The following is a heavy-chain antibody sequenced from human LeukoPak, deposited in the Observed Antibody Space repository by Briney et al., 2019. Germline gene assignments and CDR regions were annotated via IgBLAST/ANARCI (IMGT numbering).Heavy chain of an antibody. CDR3: ASGVRIAAAGKVGRSYYYYGMDV. J-gene: IGHJ6*02. CDR2: ISAYNGNT. V-gene: IGHV1-18*01. Sequence: GASVKVSCKASGYTFTSYGISWVRQAPGQELEWMGWISAYNGNTNYAQKLQGRVTMTTDTSTSTAYMELRSLRSDDTAVYYCASGVRIAAAGKVGRSYYYYGMDVWGQGTTVTVSS. D-gene: IGHD6-13*01. CDR1: GYTFTSYG.